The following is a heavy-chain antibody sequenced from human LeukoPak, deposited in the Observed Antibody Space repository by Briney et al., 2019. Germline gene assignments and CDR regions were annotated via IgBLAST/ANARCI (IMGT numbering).Heavy chain of an antibody. J-gene: IGHJ6*03. V-gene: IGHV3-20*04. CDR1: GFTFDDYG. Sequence: GGSLRLSCAASGFTFDDYGMSWVRQAPGKGLEWVSGINWNGGSTGYADSVKGRFTISRDNAKNSLYLQMNSLRAEDTAVYYCAREARIAAAGRDYYYMDVWGKGTTVTVSS. CDR2: INWNGGST. D-gene: IGHD6-13*01. CDR3: AREARIAAAGRDYYYMDV.